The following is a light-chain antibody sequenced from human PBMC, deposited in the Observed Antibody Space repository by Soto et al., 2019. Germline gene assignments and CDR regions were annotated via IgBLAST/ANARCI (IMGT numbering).Light chain of an antibody. CDR1: QSVSSN. CDR2: GAS. CDR3: QQYSDWPPWT. V-gene: IGKV3-15*01. Sequence: EIVMTQSPATLSLSPGERATLSCRASQSVSSNLAWYQQKPGQAPRLLIYGASTRATGIPARFSGSGSGTEFTLTISSLQSEDFAVYYCQQYSDWPPWTFGQGTKVDIK. J-gene: IGKJ1*01.